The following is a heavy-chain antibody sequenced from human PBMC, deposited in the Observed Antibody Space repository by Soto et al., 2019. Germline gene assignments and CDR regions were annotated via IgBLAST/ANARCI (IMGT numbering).Heavy chain of an antibody. V-gene: IGHV1-2*04. CDR2: INPNGGVT. Sequence: QVQLVQSGAEVRKPGASVTVSCRSSGDSFNDYYIHWVRQAPGQGFEWMGWINPNGGVTKYAQKFQGWVSMTRDTSIRIVYMQLSRLRSDDTAVYYCARERGGAMATLDDYYFYMDVWGTGTTVTVSS. CDR3: ARERGGAMATLDDYYFYMDV. CDR1: GDSFNDYY. D-gene: IGHD5-18*01. J-gene: IGHJ6*03.